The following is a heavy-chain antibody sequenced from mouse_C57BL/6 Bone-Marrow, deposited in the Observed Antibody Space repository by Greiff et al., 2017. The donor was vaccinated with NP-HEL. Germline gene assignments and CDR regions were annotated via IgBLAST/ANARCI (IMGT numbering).Heavy chain of an antibody. Sequence: VESEGGLVQPGSSMKLSCTASGFTFSDYYMAWVRQVPEKGLEWVANINYDGSSTYYLDSLKSRFIISRDNAKNILYLQMSSLKSEDTATYYCARDDGYYANWYFDVWGTGTTVTVSS. CDR1: GFTFSDYY. V-gene: IGHV5-16*01. CDR2: INYDGSST. CDR3: ARDDGYYANWYFDV. D-gene: IGHD2-3*01. J-gene: IGHJ1*03.